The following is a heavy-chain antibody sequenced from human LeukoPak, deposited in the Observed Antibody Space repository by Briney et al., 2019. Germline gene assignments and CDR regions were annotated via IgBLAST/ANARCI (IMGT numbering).Heavy chain of an antibody. CDR2: IIPIFGTA. Sequence: SVKVSCKASGGTFSSYAISWVRQAPGQGLERMGRIIPIFGTANYAQKFQGRVTITTDESTSTAYMELSSLRSEDTAVYYCARASYDSSGYYYPDAFDIWGQGTMVTVSS. J-gene: IGHJ3*02. CDR3: ARASYDSSGYYYPDAFDI. CDR1: GGTFSSYA. V-gene: IGHV1-69*05. D-gene: IGHD3-22*01.